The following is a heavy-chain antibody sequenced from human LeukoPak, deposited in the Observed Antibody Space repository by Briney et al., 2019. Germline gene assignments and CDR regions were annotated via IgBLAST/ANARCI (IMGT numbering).Heavy chain of an antibody. J-gene: IGHJ5*01. D-gene: IGHD3-22*01. CDR2: FSTAESTNDRPAL. CDR3: ARHYYSGWSDC. V-gene: IGHV4-4*07. Sequence: SETLSLTCSVSGGSICTYYWNWIRQPAGKGLEWIGRFSTAESTNDRPALNYNPSLKSRVTISLDTSKNQFSLKLSSVTATDTAVYYCARHYYSGWSDCWGQGTLVTVSS. CDR1: GGSICTYY.